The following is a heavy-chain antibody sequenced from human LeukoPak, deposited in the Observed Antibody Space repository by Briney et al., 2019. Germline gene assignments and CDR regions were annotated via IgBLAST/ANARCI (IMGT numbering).Heavy chain of an antibody. CDR2: IYHSGST. V-gene: IGHV4-4*02. D-gene: IGHD1-26*01. CDR3: ARTVGATQLVDY. Sequence: SETLSLTCAVSGGSISSSNWWNWVRQPPGKGLEWIGQIYHSGSTNYNPSLKTRVTISVDKSKSQFSLNLTSVTAADTAVYYCARTVGATQLVDYWGQGTLVTVSS. CDR1: GGSISSSNW. J-gene: IGHJ4*02.